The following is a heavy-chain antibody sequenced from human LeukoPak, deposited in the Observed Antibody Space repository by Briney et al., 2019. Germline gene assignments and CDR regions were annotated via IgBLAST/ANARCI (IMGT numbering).Heavy chain of an antibody. D-gene: IGHD7-27*01. CDR2: ITGSSTWT. CDR3: ARELVSLGTGYFDL. CDR1: GFTFGTYG. Sequence: GSLRLSCEASGFTFGTYGMTWVRQAPGKGLEWVSGITGSSTWTYYADSVRGRFTISRDNSKNTLHLQMNNLTADDTAMYYCARELVSLGTGYFDLWGRGTLVTVSS. J-gene: IGHJ2*01. V-gene: IGHV3-23*01.